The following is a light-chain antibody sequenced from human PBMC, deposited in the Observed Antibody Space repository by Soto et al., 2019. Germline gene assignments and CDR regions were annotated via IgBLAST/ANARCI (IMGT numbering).Light chain of an antibody. CDR3: QQYYSTTVT. Sequence: DIVMTQSPDSLAVSLGERATINCKSSQSVLYSSNNKNYLAWYQQKPGQPPKLLIYWASTRESGVPDRFSGSGSGTDFPLTISSLQAEDVAVYYCQQYYSTTVTFGPGTKVDIK. V-gene: IGKV4-1*01. CDR2: WAS. CDR1: QSVLYSSNNKNY. J-gene: IGKJ3*01.